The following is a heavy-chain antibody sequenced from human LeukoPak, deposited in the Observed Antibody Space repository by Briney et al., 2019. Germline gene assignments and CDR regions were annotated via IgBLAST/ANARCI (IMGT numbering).Heavy chain of an antibody. D-gene: IGHD3-9*01. CDR2: ISWDGGST. Sequence: GGSLRLSCAASGFTFDDYTMHWVRQAPGKGLEWVSLISWDGGSTYYADSVKGRFTISRDNSKNSLYLQMNSLRTEDTALYYCAKDIGYEILTGYPQTGYMDVWGEGTTVTVSS. J-gene: IGHJ6*04. V-gene: IGHV3-43*01. CDR3: AKDIGYEILTGYPQTGYMDV. CDR1: GFTFDDYT.